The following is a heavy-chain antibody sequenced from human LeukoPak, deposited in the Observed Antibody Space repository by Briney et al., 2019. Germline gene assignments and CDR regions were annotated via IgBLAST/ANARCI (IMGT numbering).Heavy chain of an antibody. CDR1: GGSISSSNW. D-gene: IGHD3-22*01. CDR2: IYHSGST. CDR3: ARTGYYYDSSGPRGSYYMDV. J-gene: IGHJ6*03. Sequence: SETLSLTCAVSGGSISSSNWWSWVRQPPGKGLEWIGEIYHSGSTNYNPSLKSRVTMSVDTSKNQFSLKLSSVTAADTAVYYCARTGYYYDSSGPRGSYYMDVWGKGTTVTISS. V-gene: IGHV4-4*02.